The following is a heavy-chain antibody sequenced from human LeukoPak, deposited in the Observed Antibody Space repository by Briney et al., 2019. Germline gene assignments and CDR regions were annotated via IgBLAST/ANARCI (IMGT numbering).Heavy chain of an antibody. CDR3: ATKQWLAPPPDS. V-gene: IGHV3-74*01. CDR1: GFTFSKYW. D-gene: IGHD6-19*01. Sequence: QPGGSLRLFCSASGFTFSKYWMLLVRQAPGKGLESGSRINTDGTVTTYADSVKGRFTVSRDNADNTMFLQMNSVRDEDTAVYYCATKQWLAPPPDSWGQGTPVTVSS. CDR2: INTDGTVT. J-gene: IGHJ4*02.